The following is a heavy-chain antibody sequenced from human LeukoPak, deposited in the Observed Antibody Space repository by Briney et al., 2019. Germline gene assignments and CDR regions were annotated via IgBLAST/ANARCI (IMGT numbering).Heavy chain of an antibody. D-gene: IGHD5-18*01. V-gene: IGHV3-30*02. CDR3: AKAGYSYGYLDY. Sequence: GGSLRLSCAASGFTFSSYGMRWVRQAPGKGLEWVAFIRYDGSNKYYADSVKGRFTISGDNSKNTLYLQMNSLRAEDTAVYYCAKAGYSYGYLDYWGQGTLVTVSS. CDR2: IRYDGSNK. CDR1: GFTFSSYG. J-gene: IGHJ4*02.